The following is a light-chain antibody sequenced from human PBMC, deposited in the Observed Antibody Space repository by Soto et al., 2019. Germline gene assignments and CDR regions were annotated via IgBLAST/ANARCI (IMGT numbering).Light chain of an antibody. J-gene: IGLJ2*01. CDR1: SSDVGGSNY. Sequence: QSALTQPRSVSGSPGQSVTISCTGTSSDVGGSNYVSWYQQHPGKAPKLMICDVSKRPSGVPDRFSGSKSGNTASLTISGLQAEDEADYYCCSYAGSYSYSVLFGGGTQLNVL. CDR2: DVS. CDR3: CSYAGSYSYSVL. V-gene: IGLV2-11*01.